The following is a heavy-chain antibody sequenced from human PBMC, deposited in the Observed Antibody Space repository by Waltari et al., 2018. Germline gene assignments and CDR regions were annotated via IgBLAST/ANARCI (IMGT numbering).Heavy chain of an antibody. D-gene: IGHD4-4*01. CDR2: IYYSGST. V-gene: IGHV4-59*08. Sequence: QVQLQESGPGLVKPSETLSLTCTVPGGSISGYYWSWIRQPPGKGLEWIAYIYYSGSTNYNPSLSSRVTISVDTSKNQCSLKVSSVTAADTAVYYCARLPTTVTNPPFDYWGQGILVTVSS. CDR3: ARLPTTVTNPPFDY. CDR1: GGSISGYY. J-gene: IGHJ4*02.